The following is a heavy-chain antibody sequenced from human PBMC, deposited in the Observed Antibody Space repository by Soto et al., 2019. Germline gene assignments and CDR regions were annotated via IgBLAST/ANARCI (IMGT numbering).Heavy chain of an antibody. Sequence: QVQLVQSGAEVKKPGSSVKVSCKASGGTFSSYAISWVRQAPGQGLEWMGGFIPIFGTANYAQKFQGRVTITADESTSTAYMELSILRSEDTAGYYCAREGSLGRWLQLHWGQGTLVTVSS. CDR3: AREGSLGRWLQLH. D-gene: IGHD5-18*01. V-gene: IGHV1-69*01. J-gene: IGHJ4*02. CDR1: GGTFSSYA. CDR2: FIPIFGTA.